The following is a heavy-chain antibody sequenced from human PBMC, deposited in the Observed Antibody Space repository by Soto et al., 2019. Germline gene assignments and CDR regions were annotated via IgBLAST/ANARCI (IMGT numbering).Heavy chain of an antibody. Sequence: QVQLQQWGAGLLKPSETLSLTCAVYGGSFSGYYWSWIRQPPGKGLEWIGEINHSGSTNYNPSLKSRVTISVDTSKNQFSLKLSSVSAADTAVYYCARMGSSSWLYDYWGQGTLVTVSS. CDR3: ARMGSSSWLYDY. CDR2: INHSGST. CDR1: GGSFSGYY. V-gene: IGHV4-34*01. D-gene: IGHD6-13*01. J-gene: IGHJ4*02.